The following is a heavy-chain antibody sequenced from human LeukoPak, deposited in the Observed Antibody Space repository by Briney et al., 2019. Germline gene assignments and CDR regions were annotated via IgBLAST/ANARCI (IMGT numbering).Heavy chain of an antibody. CDR3: VKNSGWYRLDC. CDR2: IKEDGSEK. J-gene: IGHJ4*02. CDR1: GLTFSNNW. D-gene: IGHD6-13*01. V-gene: IGHV3-7*03. Sequence: GGSLRLSCAASGLTFSNNWMTWVRQAPGKGLEWVADIKEDGSEKYYVDSVKGRFTISRDNAKNSLFLQMDSLRSEDTAVYYCVKNSGWYRLDCWGQGTLVTVSS.